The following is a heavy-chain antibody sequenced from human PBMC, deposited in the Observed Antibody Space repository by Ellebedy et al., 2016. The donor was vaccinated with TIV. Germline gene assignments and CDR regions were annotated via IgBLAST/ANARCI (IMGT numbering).Heavy chain of an antibody. V-gene: IGHV4-38-2*02. CDR2: IYHSGST. Sequence: SETLSLXXTVSGYSISSGYYWGWIRQPPGKGLEWIGSIYHSGSTYYNPSLKSRVTISVDTSKNQFSLKLSSVTAADTAVYYCARETDTAKKAFDIWGQGTMVTVSS. CDR3: ARETDTAKKAFDI. CDR1: GYSISSGYY. J-gene: IGHJ3*02. D-gene: IGHD5-18*01.